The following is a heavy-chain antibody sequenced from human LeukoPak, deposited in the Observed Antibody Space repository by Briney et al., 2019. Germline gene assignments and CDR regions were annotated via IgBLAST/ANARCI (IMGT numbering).Heavy chain of an antibody. D-gene: IGHD1-26*01. Sequence: PGGSLRLSCAASGFTFDDYTMHWVRQAPGKGLEWVSLISWDGGSTYYADSVKGRFTISRDNSKNSLYLQMNSLRTEDTALYYCAKDMLEGSGSLDYWGQGTLVTVSS. CDR3: AKDMLEGSGSLDY. CDR1: GFTFDDYT. CDR2: ISWDGGST. V-gene: IGHV3-43*01. J-gene: IGHJ4*02.